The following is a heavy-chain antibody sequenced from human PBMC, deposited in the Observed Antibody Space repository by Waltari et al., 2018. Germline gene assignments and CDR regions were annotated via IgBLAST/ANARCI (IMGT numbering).Heavy chain of an antibody. D-gene: IGHD3-16*01. CDR2: IYYLGST. CDR3: ASGANWFDP. V-gene: IGHV4-59*11. Sequence: QVQLQESGPGLVKPSETLSITCTVSGGSISSHYWSWIRQPPGKGLECIGYIYYLGSTNYNPSLKSRVTISVDTSKNQFSLKLSSVTAADTAVYYCASGANWFDPWGQGTLVTVSS. CDR1: GGSISSHY. J-gene: IGHJ5*02.